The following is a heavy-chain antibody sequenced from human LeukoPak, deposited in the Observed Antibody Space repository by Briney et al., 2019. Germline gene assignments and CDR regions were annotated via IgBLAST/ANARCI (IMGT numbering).Heavy chain of an antibody. CDR1: GYSFINFG. V-gene: IGHV1-18*01. CDR3: AKDLMYCDTMSCHDGDFDY. CDR2: ISAYNHNT. J-gene: IGHJ4*02. Sequence: GASVKVSCNASGYSFINFGLSWVRQAPGQGLEWMGWISAYNHNTNYAQKFQGRVTMTIHTSTTTVYLELRSLRSDDTAIYYCAKDLMYCDTMSCHDGDFDYWGQGPPVTVSS. D-gene: IGHD2-2*01.